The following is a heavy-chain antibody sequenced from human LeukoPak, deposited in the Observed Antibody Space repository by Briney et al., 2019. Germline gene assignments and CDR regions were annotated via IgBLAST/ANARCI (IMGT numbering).Heavy chain of an antibody. J-gene: IGHJ4*02. CDR2: ISGSGGFT. CDR1: GFTFGRHA. D-gene: IGHD3-22*01. V-gene: IGHV3-23*01. CDR3: ATAYYYDSRGYDPLDY. Sequence: GGFLRLSCAASGFTFGRHAMSWVRQAPGKGLEWVSGISGSGGFTYYADSVKGRFTISRDNSKNTLYLQMNSLRAEDTAVYYCATAYYYDSRGYDPLDYWGQGTLVTVSS.